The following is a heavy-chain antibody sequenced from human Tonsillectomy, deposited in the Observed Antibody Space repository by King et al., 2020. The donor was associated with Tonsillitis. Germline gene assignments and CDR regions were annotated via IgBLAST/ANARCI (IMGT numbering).Heavy chain of an antibody. J-gene: IGHJ4*02. CDR2: ISGDGGNT. D-gene: IGHD4-17*01. CDR3: AKDIRYGDSPEYFDY. V-gene: IGHV3-43*02. CDR1: GFTFDDYA. Sequence: VQLVESGGGVVQPGGSLRLSCAASGFTFDDYAMHWVRQAPGKGLDWVSLISGDGGNTYYADSVKGRFTISRDNSKNSLYLQMNSLRTEDTALYYCAKDIRYGDSPEYFDYWGQGTLVTVSS.